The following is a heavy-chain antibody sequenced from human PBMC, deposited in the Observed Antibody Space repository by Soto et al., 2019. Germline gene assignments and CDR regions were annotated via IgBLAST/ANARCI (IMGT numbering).Heavy chain of an antibody. J-gene: IGHJ6*03. CDR1: GFTFSSYA. CDR3: AKVSRSRPDYYYYYYMGV. Sequence: PGESLKISCAASGFTFSSYAMSWVRQAPGKGLEWVSAISGSGGSTYYADSVKGRFTISRDNSKNTLYLQMNSLRAEDTALYYCAKVSRSRPDYYYYYYMGVWGKGTTVTVSS. CDR2: ISGSGGST. V-gene: IGHV3-23*01.